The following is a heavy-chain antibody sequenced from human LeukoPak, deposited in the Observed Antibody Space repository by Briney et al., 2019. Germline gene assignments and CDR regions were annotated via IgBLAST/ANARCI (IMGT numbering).Heavy chain of an antibody. V-gene: IGHV3-53*01. J-gene: IGHJ6*03. D-gene: IGHD2-2*01. CDR1: GVTVSNSY. CDR2: IYRDGAR. Sequence: GSLRLSCAASGVTVSNSYMSWVRQAQGEGVEWDSIIYRDGARYYKDNVKGRCTISREKYKNKKYLTMKSMRAEDADVYYCARSGEYCSSTSCPIVYYYYYMDVWGKGTTVTVSS. CDR3: ARSGEYCSSTSCPIVYYYYYMDV.